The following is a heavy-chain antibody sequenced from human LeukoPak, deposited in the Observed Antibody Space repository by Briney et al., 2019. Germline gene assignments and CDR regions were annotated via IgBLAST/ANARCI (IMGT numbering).Heavy chain of an antibody. D-gene: IGHD3-10*01. Sequence: SQTLSLTCTVSGGSISSGSYYWNWIRQPAGKGLEWIGRIYTSGSTNYNPSVKSRVTISVDTSKNHFSLKLSSVTAADTAVYYCARGRDYYGSGYNWFDPWGQGTLVTVSS. CDR3: ARGRDYYGSGYNWFDP. V-gene: IGHV4-61*02. CDR1: GGSISSGSYY. J-gene: IGHJ5*02. CDR2: IYTSGST.